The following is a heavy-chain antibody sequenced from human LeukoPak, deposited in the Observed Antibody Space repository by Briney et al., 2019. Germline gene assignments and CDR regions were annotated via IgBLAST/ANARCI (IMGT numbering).Heavy chain of an antibody. D-gene: IGHD2-15*01. CDR2: IKVYTGET. V-gene: IGHV1-2*02. J-gene: IGHJ4*02. Sequence: AAVPVSYMHSRYTLSDYYMHWVRQAPGQGREWMGWIKVYTGETDSPQKLQGRVTMTRETSTNTAYMELSRLRYHDTAMYFCPRVRGTSCDCWGQGTLVTVSS. CDR3: PRVRGTSCDC. CDR1: RYTLSDYY.